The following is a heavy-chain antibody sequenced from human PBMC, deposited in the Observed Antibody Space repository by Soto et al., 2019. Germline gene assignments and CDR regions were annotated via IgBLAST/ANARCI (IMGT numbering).Heavy chain of an antibody. Sequence: GGSLRLSCAASGFTFSDYYMSWIRQAPGKGLEWVSYISSSGSTIYYADSVKGRFTISRDNAKNSLYLQMNSLRAEDTAVYYCAKDSINRWITMVRGVIITYFHYWGQRPLVTVSS. CDR3: AKDSINRWITMVRGVIITYFHY. CDR1: GFTFSDYY. J-gene: IGHJ4*02. D-gene: IGHD3-10*01. CDR2: ISSSGSTI. V-gene: IGHV3-11*01.